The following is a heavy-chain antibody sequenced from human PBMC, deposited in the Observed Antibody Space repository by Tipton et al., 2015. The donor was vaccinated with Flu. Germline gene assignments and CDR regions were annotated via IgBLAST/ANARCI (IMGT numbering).Heavy chain of an antibody. CDR3: ATKFANWGVWEPRDY. CDR2: INHSGRT. CDR1: GGSISSHY. J-gene: IGHJ4*02. Sequence: TLSLTCNVSGGSISSHYWNWIRQPPGKGLEWIGEINHSGRTNYNPSLKSRVTISADTSKNQFFLTLNSVTAADTAVYYCATKFANWGVWEPRDYWGQGTLVTVSS. V-gene: IGHV4-34*01. D-gene: IGHD7-27*01.